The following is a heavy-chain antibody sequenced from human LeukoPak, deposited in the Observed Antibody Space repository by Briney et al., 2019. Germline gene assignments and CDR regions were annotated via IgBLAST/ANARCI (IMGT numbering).Heavy chain of an antibody. J-gene: IGHJ4*02. D-gene: IGHD3-10*01. CDR2: IIPILGIA. CDR3: ARGHYGSDDY. CDR1: GGTFSSYA. V-gene: IGHV1-69*04. Sequence: GASVKVSCKASGGTFSSYAISWVGQAPGQGLEWMGRIIPILGIANYAQKFQGRVTITADKSTSTAYMELSSLRSEDTAVYYCARGHYGSDDYWGQGTLVTVSS.